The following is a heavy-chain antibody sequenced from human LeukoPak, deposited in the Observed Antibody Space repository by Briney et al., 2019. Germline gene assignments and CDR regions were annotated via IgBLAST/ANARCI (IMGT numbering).Heavy chain of an antibody. V-gene: IGHV3-30*02. CDR3: AKDFAPLVVVAATGYFDY. CDR1: GFTFSSYG. J-gene: IGHJ4*02. D-gene: IGHD2-15*01. Sequence: PGGSLRLSCAASGFTFSSYGMHWVRQAPGKGLEWVAFIRYDGSNKYYADSVKGRFTISRDNSKNTLYLQMNSLRAEDTAVYYCAKDFAPLVVVAATGYFDYWGQGTLVTVSS. CDR2: IRYDGSNK.